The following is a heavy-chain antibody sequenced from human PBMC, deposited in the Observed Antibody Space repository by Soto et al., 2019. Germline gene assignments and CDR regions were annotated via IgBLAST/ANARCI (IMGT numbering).Heavy chain of an antibody. J-gene: IGHJ5*02. CDR3: ARMATSGTLNWFDP. V-gene: IGHV1-8*01. D-gene: IGHD1-26*01. CDR1: GYTFTNYD. CDR2: MNPNSANT. Sequence: ASVKVSCKASGYTFTNYDISWVRQATGQGLEWMGWMNPNSANTGYAQKFQGRVSMTRDTSINTAYMELSSLRSEDTAIYYCARMATSGTLNWFDPWGQGTLGTVSS.